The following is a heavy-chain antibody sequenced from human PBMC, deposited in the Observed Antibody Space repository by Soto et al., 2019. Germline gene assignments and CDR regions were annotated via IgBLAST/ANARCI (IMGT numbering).Heavy chain of an antibody. J-gene: IGHJ3*02. CDR3: ARGGTYYDFWSGYHDDAFDI. D-gene: IGHD3-3*01. CDR1: GFTFSSYW. CDR2: INSDGSST. Sequence: VQLVESGGGLVQPGGSLRLSCAASGFTFSSYWMHWVRQAPGKGLVWVSRINSDGSSTSYADSVKGRFTISRDNAKNTLYLQMNSLRAEDTAVYYCARGGTYYDFWSGYHDDAFDIWGQGTMVTVSS. V-gene: IGHV3-74*01.